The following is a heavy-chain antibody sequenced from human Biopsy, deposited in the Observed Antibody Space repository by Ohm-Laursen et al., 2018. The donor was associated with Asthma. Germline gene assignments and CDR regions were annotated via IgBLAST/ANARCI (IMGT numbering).Heavy chain of an antibody. V-gene: IGHV4-30-2*01. J-gene: IGHJ6*02. CDR3: ARAQAAQYYYGMDV. CDR1: GGSISSGGY. D-gene: IGHD6-6*01. CDR2: ISHSGST. Sequence: TLSLTCVVSGGSISSGGYWTWIRQPPGKGLEWIGYISHSGSTYFNPSLKSRVTISLDRTKIQFSLKLSSVTAADTALYYCARAQAAQYYYGMDVWGQGTTVIVSS.